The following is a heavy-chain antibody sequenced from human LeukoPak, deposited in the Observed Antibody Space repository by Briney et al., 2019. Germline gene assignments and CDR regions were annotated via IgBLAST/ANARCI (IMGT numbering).Heavy chain of an antibody. CDR1: GFTFSSCA. V-gene: IGHV3-23*01. Sequence: PGGSLRLSYAASGFTFSSCALSWVRPAPGKGLEWVSTVSVNGGTTYYADSVKGRFHISRDNSKNTLYLQMNSLRAEHTAVYFCAKELHGSGNYAFDYWGQGTLVTVSS. CDR3: AKELHGSGNYAFDY. CDR2: VSVNGGTT. J-gene: IGHJ4*02. D-gene: IGHD3-10*01.